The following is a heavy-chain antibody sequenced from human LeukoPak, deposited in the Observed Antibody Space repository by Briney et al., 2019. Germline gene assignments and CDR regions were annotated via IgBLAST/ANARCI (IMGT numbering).Heavy chain of an antibody. CDR2: IIPIFGTA. CDR1: GGTFSSYA. J-gene: IGHJ4*02. CDR3: ARGPFRIAVAGLDY. V-gene: IGHV1-69*13. Sequence: SVKVSCKASGGTFSSYAISWVRQAPGQGLEWMGGIIPIFGTANYAQKFQGRVTITADESTSTAYTELSSLRSEDTAVYYCARGPFRIAVAGLDYWGQGTLVTVSS. D-gene: IGHD6-19*01.